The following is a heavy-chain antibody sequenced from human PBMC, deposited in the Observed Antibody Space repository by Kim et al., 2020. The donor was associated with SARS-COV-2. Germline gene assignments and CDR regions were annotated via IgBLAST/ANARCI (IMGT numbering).Heavy chain of an antibody. CDR3: ARGRDGYNPRWFDP. V-gene: IGHV4-34*01. CDR1: GGSFSGYY. D-gene: IGHD5-12*01. Sequence: SETLSLTCAVYGGSFSGYYWSWIRQPPGKGLEWIGEINHSGSTNYNPSLKSRVTISVDTSKNQFSLKLSSVTAADTAVYYCARGRDGYNPRWFDPWGQGTLVTVSS. J-gene: IGHJ5*02. CDR2: INHSGST.